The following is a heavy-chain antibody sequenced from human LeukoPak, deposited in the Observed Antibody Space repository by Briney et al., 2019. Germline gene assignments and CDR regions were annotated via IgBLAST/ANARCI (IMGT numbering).Heavy chain of an antibody. V-gene: IGHV1-2*02. Sequence: ASVKVSCKASGYTFTGYYMHWVRQAPGQGLEWMGWISPNSGGTNYAQKFQGRVTMTRDTSISTAYMELSRLRSDDTAVYYCARDADLLRFLEWTSDGWFDPWGQGTLVTVSS. CDR3: ARDADLLRFLEWTSDGWFDP. CDR2: ISPNSGGT. J-gene: IGHJ5*02. CDR1: GYTFTGYY. D-gene: IGHD3-3*01.